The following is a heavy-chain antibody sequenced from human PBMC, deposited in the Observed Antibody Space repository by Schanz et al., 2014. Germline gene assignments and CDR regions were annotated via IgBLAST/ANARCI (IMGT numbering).Heavy chain of an antibody. Sequence: QVHLVESGGGVVQPGRSLRLSCTGSRFTISRNPIHWVRQAPGKGLEWVGFISFDGRNTGYAHSVKGRFTISRDNSKNTVNLQMNSLRAEDTAVYYCARDLDYGSGNIAYDAFDIWGQGTMVTVSS. V-gene: IGHV3-30*01. D-gene: IGHD3-10*01. CDR2: ISFDGRNT. CDR1: RFTISRNP. J-gene: IGHJ3*02. CDR3: ARDLDYGSGNIAYDAFDI.